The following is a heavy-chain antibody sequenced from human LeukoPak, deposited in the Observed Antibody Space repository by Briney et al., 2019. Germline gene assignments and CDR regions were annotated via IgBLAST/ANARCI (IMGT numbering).Heavy chain of an antibody. D-gene: IGHD2-2*01. CDR2: LNLGNGNT. Sequence: GASVKVSCKASGYTFTSYAMHWVRQAPGQRLEGLGWLNLGNGNTKYSQKFQGRVTITRDTSASTAYMELSSLRSEDTAVYYCARDKWYCSSTSCPFVDVWGQGTTVTVSS. V-gene: IGHV1-3*01. J-gene: IGHJ6*02. CDR3: ARDKWYCSSTSCPFVDV. CDR1: GYTFTSYA.